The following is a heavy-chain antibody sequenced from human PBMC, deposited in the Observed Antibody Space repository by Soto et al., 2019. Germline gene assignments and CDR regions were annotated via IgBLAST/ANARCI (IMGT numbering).Heavy chain of an antibody. J-gene: IGHJ4*02. CDR1: GFTFSHYA. Sequence: QVQLVESGGGVVQPGRSLRLSCAASGFTFSHYAMHWVRQAPGKGLEWVALMSYDGSNEYYADSVKGRFTISRDNSKNTLYPQMNSLRGEDTAVYYCAKDGSHNFDYWGQGTLVTVSS. D-gene: IGHD1-26*01. CDR3: AKDGSHNFDY. V-gene: IGHV3-30*18. CDR2: MSYDGSNE.